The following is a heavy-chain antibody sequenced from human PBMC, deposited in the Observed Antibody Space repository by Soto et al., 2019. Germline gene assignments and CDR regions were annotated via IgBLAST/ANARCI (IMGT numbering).Heavy chain of an antibody. CDR3: ERDIGGVRVKFLVGGMDV. J-gene: IGHJ6*02. CDR1: GGSISSGGYY. Sequence: QVQLQESGPGLVKPSQTLSLTCTVSGGSISSGGYYWSWIRQHPGKGLEWIGYIYYSGSTYYNPSVKRRVTISVDTSKNQFSLKLSSVTAADTAVYYCERDIGGVRVKFLVGGMDVWGQGTTVTVSS. D-gene: IGHD3-10*01. CDR2: IYYSGST. V-gene: IGHV4-31*03.